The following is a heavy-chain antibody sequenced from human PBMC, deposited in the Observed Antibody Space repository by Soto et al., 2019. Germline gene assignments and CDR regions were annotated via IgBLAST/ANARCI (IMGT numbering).Heavy chain of an antibody. V-gene: IGHV4-39*01. CDR2: IYYSGST. CDR1: GGSISSSSYY. J-gene: IGHJ5*02. CDR3: ARHEGSVNWFDP. Sequence: QLQLQESGPGLVKPSETLSLTCTVSGGSISSSSYYWGWIRQPPGKGLEWIGSIYYSGSTYYNPSLKSRVTISVDTSKNQFSLKLSSVTAADTAVYYCARHEGSVNWFDPWGQGTLVTVSS. D-gene: IGHD6-25*01.